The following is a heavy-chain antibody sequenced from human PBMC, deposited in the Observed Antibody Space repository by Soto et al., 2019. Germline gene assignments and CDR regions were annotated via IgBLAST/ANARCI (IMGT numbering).Heavy chain of an antibody. D-gene: IGHD4-4*01. Sequence: SETLSLTCTVSGGSISSSSYYWGWIRQPPGKGLEWIASIYYSGSTYYNPSLKSRVTISVDTSKNQFSLKLSSVTAADTAVYYCARCGLTGLATVTYTDFSGQATLVTVSS. CDR2: IYYSGST. CDR3: ARCGLTGLATVTYTDF. J-gene: IGHJ4*02. V-gene: IGHV4-39*01. CDR1: GGSISSSSYY.